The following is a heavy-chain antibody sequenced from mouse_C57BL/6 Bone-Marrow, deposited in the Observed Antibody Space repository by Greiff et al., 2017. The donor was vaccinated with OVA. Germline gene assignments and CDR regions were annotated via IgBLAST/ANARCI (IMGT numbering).Heavy chain of an antibody. Sequence: VMLVESGPGLVAPSQSLSITCTVSGFSLTSYAISWVRQPPGKGLEWLGVIWTGGGTNYNSALKSRLSISKDNSKSQVFLKMNSLQTDDTARYYCARKAPYDGDWYFDVWGTGTTVTVSS. CDR3: ARKAPYDGDWYFDV. D-gene: IGHD2-12*01. V-gene: IGHV2-9-1*01. CDR2: IWTGGGT. J-gene: IGHJ1*03. CDR1: GFSLTSYA.